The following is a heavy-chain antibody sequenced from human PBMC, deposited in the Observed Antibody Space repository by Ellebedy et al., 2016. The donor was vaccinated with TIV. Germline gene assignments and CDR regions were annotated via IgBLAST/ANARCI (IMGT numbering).Heavy chain of an antibody. V-gene: IGHV3-48*02. D-gene: IGHD5-24*01. Sequence: GGSLRLSCAASGFTFFTYSMARVRQAPGKGLEWVSYMSSSTGDKYYADSVKGRFTISRVNAENSLHLQMNNLSDEDTAVYYCAREGRDGYNPYFDYWGQGILVTVSS. CDR3: AREGRDGYNPYFDY. CDR1: GFTFFTYS. J-gene: IGHJ4*02. CDR2: MSSSTGDK.